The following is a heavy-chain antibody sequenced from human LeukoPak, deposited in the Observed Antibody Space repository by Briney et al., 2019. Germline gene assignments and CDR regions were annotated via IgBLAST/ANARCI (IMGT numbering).Heavy chain of an antibody. D-gene: IGHD6-19*01. V-gene: IGHV3-33*01. J-gene: IGHJ4*02. Sequence: GGSLRLSCAASGFTFSGHGMHWLRQAPGKGLEWVAVIWHDGSKQLYADSVKGRFSISRDDSTSTLYLQMNSLRAEDTAVYYCARKDSSGWFSAYWGQGTLVTVSS. CDR2: IWHDGSKQ. CDR3: ARKDSSGWFSAY. CDR1: GFTFSGHG.